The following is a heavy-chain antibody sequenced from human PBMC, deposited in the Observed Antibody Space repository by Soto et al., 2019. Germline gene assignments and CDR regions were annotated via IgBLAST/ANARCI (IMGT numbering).Heavy chain of an antibody. CDR1: GYSFTRYC. J-gene: IGHJ4*02. CDR3: ARYKWQYAKAPFDY. D-gene: IGHD1-20*01. V-gene: IGHV5-51*01. Sequence: GESLKISCKGSGYSFTRYCIGLGRQMPGKGLEWMGIIYPGDSDTRYSPSFQGQVTISADKSISTAYLQWSSLKASDTAMYYCARYKWQYAKAPFDYWGQGTLVTVSS. CDR2: IYPGDSDT.